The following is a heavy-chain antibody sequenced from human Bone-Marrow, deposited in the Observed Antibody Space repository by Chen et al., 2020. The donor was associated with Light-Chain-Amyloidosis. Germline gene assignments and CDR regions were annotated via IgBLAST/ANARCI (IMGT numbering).Heavy chain of an antibody. D-gene: IGHD1-26*01. CDR2: INPSGGST. CDR3: ARSGSGSFTSGYDY. J-gene: IGHJ4*02. Sequence: QVQLVQSGAEVKKPGASVKVSCKVSGYTLTELSMHWVRQAPGQGLEWMGIINPSGGSTSYAQKFQGRVTMTRDTSTSTVYMELSSLRSEDTAVYYCARSGSGSFTSGYDYWGQGTLVTVSS. V-gene: IGHV1-46*01. CDR1: GYTLTELS.